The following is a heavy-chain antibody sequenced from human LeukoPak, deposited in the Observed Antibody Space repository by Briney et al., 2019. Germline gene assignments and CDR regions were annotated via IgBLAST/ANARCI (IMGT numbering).Heavy chain of an antibody. D-gene: IGHD1-26*01. J-gene: IGHJ3*02. V-gene: IGHV1-18*01. Sequence: AAVKVSCKASGYTFTSNAISWVRQAPGQGLEWMGWISAYNGNTNYAQKLQGRVTMTTDTSTSTAYMELRRLRSDDTAVYYCARGRELLDAFDIWGQGTMATVSS. CDR2: ISAYNGNT. CDR1: GYTFTSNA. CDR3: ARGRELLDAFDI.